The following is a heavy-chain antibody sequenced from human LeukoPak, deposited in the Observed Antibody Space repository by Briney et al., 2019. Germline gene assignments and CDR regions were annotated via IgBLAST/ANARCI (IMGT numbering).Heavy chain of an antibody. CDR1: LGSMSPYY. J-gene: IGHJ4*02. D-gene: IGHD1-26*01. Sequence: SETLSLTRPVSLGSMSPYYWSWIRQTPGKGVEWIGYTFTSGGTNYNPSLKSRVTISVDTSKNQSSLKMTSVTAADTAVYYCARQPVPLREDHFDFWGQGTLVTVSS. CDR2: TFTSGGT. CDR3: ARQPVPLREDHFDF. V-gene: IGHV4-4*09.